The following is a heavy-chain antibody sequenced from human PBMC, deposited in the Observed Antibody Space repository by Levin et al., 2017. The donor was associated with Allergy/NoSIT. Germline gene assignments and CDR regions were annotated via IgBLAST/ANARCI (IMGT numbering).Heavy chain of an antibody. Sequence: SETLSLTCTFSGGSISSSGYCWGWIRQPPGKGLEWIGMVRNTGTTYYNPSLKSRVTMSVDTSKNQFSLKLSSVTAADTAVYYCARQTDGASKTDYWGQGTLVTVSS. D-gene: IGHD2-21*02. J-gene: IGHJ4*02. V-gene: IGHV4-39*01. CDR3: ARQTDGASKTDY. CDR1: GGSISSSGYC. CDR2: VRNTGTT.